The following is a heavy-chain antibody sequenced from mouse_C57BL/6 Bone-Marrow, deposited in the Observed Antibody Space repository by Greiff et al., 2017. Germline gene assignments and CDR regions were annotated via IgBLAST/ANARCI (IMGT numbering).Heavy chain of an antibody. CDR3: ARGYYGDY. J-gene: IGHJ2*01. V-gene: IGHV1-54*01. CDR1: GYAFTNYL. Sequence: LVESGAELVRPGTSVKVSCKASGYAFTNYLIEWVKQRPGQGLEWIGVINPGSGGTNYNEKFKGKATLTADKSSSTAYMQLSSLTSEDSAVYFCARGYYGDYWGQGTTLTVSS. CDR2: INPGSGGT.